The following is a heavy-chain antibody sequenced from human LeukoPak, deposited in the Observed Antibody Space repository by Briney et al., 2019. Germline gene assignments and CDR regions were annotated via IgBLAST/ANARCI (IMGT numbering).Heavy chain of an antibody. D-gene: IGHD2-8*02. CDR1: GFTFSTFA. J-gene: IGHJ4*02. V-gene: IGHV3-23*01. CDR2: IFPSGGEI. Sequence: GGSLRLSCAASGFTFSTFAMIWVRQPPGKGLEWVSSIFPSGGEIHYADSVRGRFTISRDNSKSTLSLQMNRVRAEDTAIYYCATYRQVLLPFESWGQGTLVTVSS. CDR3: ATYRQVLLPFES.